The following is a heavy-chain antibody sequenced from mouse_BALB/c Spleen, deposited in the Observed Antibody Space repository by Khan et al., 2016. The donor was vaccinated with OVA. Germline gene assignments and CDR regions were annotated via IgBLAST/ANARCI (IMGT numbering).Heavy chain of an antibody. J-gene: IGHJ3*01. CDR2: INPRNGYT. V-gene: IGHV1-4*01. CDR3: ASYGAYQRNGGWFAY. D-gene: IGHD1-1*01. CDR1: GYNFTSYT. Sequence: VQLRQSGAELARPGASVKMSCTASGYNFTSYTIHWIKKRPGQGLEWIGYINPRNGYTNYNQKFKDKATLTTDKSSTTAYLQMSSLTSDDYAVYECASYGAYQRNGGWFAYGGQGTLVTVSA.